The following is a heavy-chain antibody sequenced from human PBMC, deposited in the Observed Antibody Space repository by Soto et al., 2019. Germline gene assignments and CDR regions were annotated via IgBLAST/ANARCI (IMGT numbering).Heavy chain of an antibody. V-gene: IGHV3-23*01. CDR1: GSTFSSHA. Sequence: GGSLRLSCAASGSTFSSHAMGWVHQAPGKGLDWVSAIGRSTYYADSVKGRFTISRDNSKNTLYLQMNSLRAEDTAVYYCVKIAEAVAGTVYGYWGQGTLVTVSS. J-gene: IGHJ4*02. CDR3: VKIAEAVAGTVYGY. CDR2: IGRST. D-gene: IGHD6-19*01.